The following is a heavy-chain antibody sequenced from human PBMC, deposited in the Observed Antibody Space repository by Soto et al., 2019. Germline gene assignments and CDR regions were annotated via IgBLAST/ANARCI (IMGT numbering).Heavy chain of an antibody. Sequence: QVQLVESGGGLVKPGGSLRLSCAASGFTFSDYYMSWVRQAPGKGLEWVSYIHSSGTTLYYADSMKGRFTISRDNAKNSLYLQMNSLRAEDTAVYYCARDPDTSSKIDYWGQGTLVTVSS. CDR3: ARDPDTSSKIDY. V-gene: IGHV3-11*01. CDR2: IHSSGTTL. D-gene: IGHD2-2*01. CDR1: GFTFSDYY. J-gene: IGHJ4*02.